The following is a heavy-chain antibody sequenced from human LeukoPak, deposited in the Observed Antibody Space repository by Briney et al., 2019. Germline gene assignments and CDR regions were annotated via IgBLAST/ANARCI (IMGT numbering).Heavy chain of an antibody. CDR1: GESSSGYY. Sequence: SETLSLTCAVYGESSSGYYWSWIRQPPGKGLECIGEIYHSGSTTYNPSTKRRVTISVDTTKTKISLKLSSGTAAATTVYYCSGWCDWYLRGYYGMEGWGQGATVTVSS. CDR3: SGWCDWYLRGYYGMEG. D-gene: IGHD6-19*01. V-gene: IGHV4-34*01. CDR2: IYHSGST. J-gene: IGHJ6*02.